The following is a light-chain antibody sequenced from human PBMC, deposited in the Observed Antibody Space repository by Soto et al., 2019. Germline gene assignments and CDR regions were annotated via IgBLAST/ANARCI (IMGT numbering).Light chain of an antibody. V-gene: IGKV3-15*01. Sequence: QPTLSVSPGERVTLSCRAIQSAISNLAWYQQKPGQTPRLLIYDAPTRATDIPARFSGSGSGTDFTLTISSLLSEDFAVYYCTQYYNRPITFGEG. CDR1: QSAISN. CDR2: DAP. CDR3: TQYYNRPIT. J-gene: IGKJ5*01.